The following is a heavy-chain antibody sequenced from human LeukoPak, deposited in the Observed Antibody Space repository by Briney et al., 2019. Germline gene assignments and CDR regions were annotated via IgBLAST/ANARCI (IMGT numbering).Heavy chain of an antibody. D-gene: IGHD3-10*01. V-gene: IGHV3-53*01. CDR3: AGRTRLARGVHYMDV. CDR2: IYTGGGT. J-gene: IGHJ6*03. Sequence: GGSLRLFCATSVFTVGSTYMSWARQAPGKGLEEVYVIYTGGGTYYAESVKGRFTISRDNSKTTLYLLMNSLRVEDTAVYYWAGRTRLARGVHYMDVWGKGATVTVSS. CDR1: VFTVGSTY.